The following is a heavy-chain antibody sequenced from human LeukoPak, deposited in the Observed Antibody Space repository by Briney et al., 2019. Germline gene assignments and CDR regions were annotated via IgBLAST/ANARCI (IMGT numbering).Heavy chain of an antibody. CDR1: GYTFTSYD. D-gene: IGHD2-2*01. J-gene: IGHJ4*02. Sequence: ASVKVSCKASGYTFTSYDINWVRQATGQGLEWMGWMNPNSGNTGYAQKFQGRVTITADKSTSTAYMELSSLRSEDTAVYYCASNEKRTYCSSTSCSYFDYWGQGTLVTVSS. CDR3: ASNEKRTYCSSTSCSYFDY. V-gene: IGHV1-8*01. CDR2: MNPNSGNT.